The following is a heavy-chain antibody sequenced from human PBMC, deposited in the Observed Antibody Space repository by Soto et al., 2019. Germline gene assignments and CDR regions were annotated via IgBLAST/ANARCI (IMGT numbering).Heavy chain of an antibody. CDR2: INSDGSST. J-gene: IGHJ4*02. CDR3: GRGASGSYRLDY. V-gene: IGHV3-74*01. Sequence: EVQLVESEGGLVQPGESLRLSCAASGFTFSSYWMHWVRQAPGKGLVWVSRINSDGSSTNYADSVKGQFTISRDNAKNTLYLQMNSLRAEDTAVYYCGRGASGSYRLDYWGQGTLVTVSS. CDR1: GFTFSSYW. D-gene: IGHD3-10*01.